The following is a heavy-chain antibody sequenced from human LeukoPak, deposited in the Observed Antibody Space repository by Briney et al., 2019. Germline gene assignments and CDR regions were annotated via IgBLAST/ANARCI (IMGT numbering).Heavy chain of an antibody. V-gene: IGHV3-7*01. J-gene: IGHJ4*02. CDR3: ARARYDFWSGYFLFDY. D-gene: IGHD3-3*01. Sequence: GGSLRLSCAASGFTFSNYAMSWVRQAPVKGLEWVANIKQDGSEKYYVDSVKGRFTISRDNAKNSLYLQMNSLRAEDTAVYYCARARYDFWSGYFLFDYWGQGTLVTVSS. CDR1: GFTFSNYA. CDR2: IKQDGSEK.